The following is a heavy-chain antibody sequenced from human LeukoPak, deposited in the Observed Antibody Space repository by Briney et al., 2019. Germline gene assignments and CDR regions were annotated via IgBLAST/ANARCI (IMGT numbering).Heavy chain of an antibody. V-gene: IGHV5-51*01. J-gene: IGHJ4*02. Sequence: GESLQISCKGSGYSFTSYWIGWVRQMPGKGLEWMGIIYPGDSDTRYSPSFQGQVTISADKSISTAYLQWSSLKASDTAMYYCARPTYYYDSSGYYNTLIDYWGQGTLVTVSS. CDR2: IYPGDSDT. D-gene: IGHD3-22*01. CDR3: ARPTYYYDSSGYYNTLIDY. CDR1: GYSFTSYW.